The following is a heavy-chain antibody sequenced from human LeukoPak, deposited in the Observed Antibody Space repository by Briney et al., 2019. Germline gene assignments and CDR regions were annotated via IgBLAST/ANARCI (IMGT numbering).Heavy chain of an antibody. V-gene: IGHV4-59*01. Sequence: PSETLSLTGAVYGGSFSGYYWSWIRQPPGKGLEWIGYIYYSGSTNYNPSLKSRVTISVDTSKNQSSLKLSSVPAADTAVYYCARVSAVYSSYYMDVWGKGTTVTISS. CDR2: IYYSGST. CDR3: ARVSAVYSSYYMDV. D-gene: IGHD2-15*01. CDR1: GGSFSGYY. J-gene: IGHJ6*03.